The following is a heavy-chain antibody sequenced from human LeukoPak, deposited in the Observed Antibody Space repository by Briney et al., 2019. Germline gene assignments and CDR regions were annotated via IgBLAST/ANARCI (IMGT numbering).Heavy chain of an antibody. CDR1: GFIFSSYA. J-gene: IGHJ3*02. V-gene: IGHV3-23*01. Sequence: GGSLRLSCAASGFIFSSYAVSWVRQAPGKGLEWVSAISGSGGSTYYADSVKGRFTISRDNSKNTLYLQMNSLRAEDTAVYYCAKFRTGTTHAFDIWGQGTMVTVSS. D-gene: IGHD1-7*01. CDR3: AKFRTGTTHAFDI. CDR2: ISGSGGST.